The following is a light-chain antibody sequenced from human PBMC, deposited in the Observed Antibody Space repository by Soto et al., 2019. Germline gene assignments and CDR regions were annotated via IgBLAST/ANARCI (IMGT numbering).Light chain of an antibody. Sequence: EIVLTQSPGTLSLSPGERATLSCRASQSVSASVLAWYQQKPGQAPRLLIYATSRMSPGIPDRFSGSGTGTDFTLNISRLELEDCAVYYCHRCGRSLTFGPGTKVQIK. V-gene: IGKV3-20*01. J-gene: IGKJ1*01. CDR3: HRCGRSLT. CDR2: ATS. CDR1: QSVSASV.